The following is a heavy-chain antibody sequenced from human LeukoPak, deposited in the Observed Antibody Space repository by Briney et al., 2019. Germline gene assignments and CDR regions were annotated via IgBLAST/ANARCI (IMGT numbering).Heavy chain of an antibody. CDR2: VSGGGSST. CDR1: GFTFSSHA. CDR3: AKDLGSGWYVWDY. J-gene: IGHJ4*02. V-gene: IGHV3-23*01. D-gene: IGHD6-19*01. Sequence: QPGGSLRLSCAASGFTFSSHAMSWVRQAPGKGLEWVSTVSGGGSSTFYADSVKGRFAISRDNSKNTLYLQMNSLRAEDTAVYYCAKDLGSGWYVWDYWGQGTLVTVSS.